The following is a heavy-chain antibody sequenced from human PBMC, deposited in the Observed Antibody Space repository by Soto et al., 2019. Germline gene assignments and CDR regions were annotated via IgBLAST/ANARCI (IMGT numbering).Heavy chain of an antibody. CDR2: IRQDGHEK. V-gene: IGHV3-7*03. CDR3: ARDLPGYCSTTNCYYYFDF. J-gene: IGHJ4*02. CDR1: GFTFTSYS. Sequence: EVQLVESGGALVQPGGSLRLSCAVSGFTFTSYSMSWVRQAPGEGLEWVANIRQDGHEKYYVDSVRGRFTISRDNAQNSLYLQMDSLRDEDTAMYYCARDLPGYCSTTNCYYYFDFWGQGTLVTVSS. D-gene: IGHD2-2*01.